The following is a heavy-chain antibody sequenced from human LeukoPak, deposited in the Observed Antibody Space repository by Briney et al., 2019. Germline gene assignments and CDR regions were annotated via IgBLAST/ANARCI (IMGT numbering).Heavy chain of an antibody. CDR1: EFTFSSSW. J-gene: IGHJ4*02. CDR2: IKQDGGEK. D-gene: IGHD3-22*01. CDR3: AREPYYDSSGYSPDY. Sequence: PGGSLRLSCAASEFTFSSSWMNWVRQAPGKGLEWVANIKQDGGEKYYVDSVKGRFTISRDNAKNSLYLQMNSLRAEDTALYYCAREPYYDSSGYSPDYWGQGTLVTVSS. V-gene: IGHV3-7*01.